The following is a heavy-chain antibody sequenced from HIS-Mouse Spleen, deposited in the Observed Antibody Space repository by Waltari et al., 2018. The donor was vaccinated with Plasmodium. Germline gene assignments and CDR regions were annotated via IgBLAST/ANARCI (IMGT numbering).Heavy chain of an antibody. Sequence: QVQLQESGPGLVKPSQTLSLPCTFPGGPISSGGYYWSWIRQHPGKGLEWIGYIYYSGSTYYNPSLKSRVTISVDTSKNQFSLKLSSVTAADTAVYYCARAHQGSLDYWGQGTLVTVSS. CDR2: IYYSGST. J-gene: IGHJ4*02. V-gene: IGHV4-31*03. CDR1: GGPISSGGYY. D-gene: IGHD2-2*01. CDR3: ARAHQGSLDY.